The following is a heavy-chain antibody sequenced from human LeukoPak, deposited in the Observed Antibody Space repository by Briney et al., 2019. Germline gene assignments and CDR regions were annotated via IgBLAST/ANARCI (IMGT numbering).Heavy chain of an antibody. J-gene: IGHJ4*02. CDR3: ARDPGAYSSSPIDY. Sequence: GGSLRLSCAASGFTFSSYSMNWVRQAPGKGLEWVSFISGSSSYIYYADSVKGRFTISRDNARNSLYLRMNSLRAEDTAVYYCARDPGAYSSSPIDYWGQGTLVTVSS. CDR1: GFTFSSYS. CDR2: ISGSSSYI. V-gene: IGHV3-21*01. D-gene: IGHD6-6*01.